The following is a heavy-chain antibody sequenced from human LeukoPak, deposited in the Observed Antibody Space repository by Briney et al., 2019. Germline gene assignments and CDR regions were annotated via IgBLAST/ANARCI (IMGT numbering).Heavy chain of an antibody. Sequence: SETLSLTCTVSGGSMSGYYWSWIRQPPGKGLEWIGYIYYGGSTNYNPSLKSRVTISVDTSKNQFSLKLSSVTAADTAVYYCARDVCSGGSCYTDYWGQGTLVTVSS. CDR2: IYYGGST. J-gene: IGHJ4*02. D-gene: IGHD2-15*01. CDR1: GGSMSGYY. CDR3: ARDVCSGGSCYTDY. V-gene: IGHV4-59*01.